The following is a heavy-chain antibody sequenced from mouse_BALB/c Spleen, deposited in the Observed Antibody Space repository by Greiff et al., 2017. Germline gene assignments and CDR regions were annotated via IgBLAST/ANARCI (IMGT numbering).Heavy chain of an antibody. CDR2: IRLKSNNYAT. CDR1: GFTFSNYW. CDR3: TRSYGYGDWYFDV. J-gene: IGHJ1*01. Sequence: EVQLVESGGGLVQPGGSMKLSCVASGFTFSNYWMNWVRQSPEKGLEWVAEIRLKSNNYATHYAESVKGRFTISRDDSKSSVYLQMNNLRAEDTGIYYCTRSYGYGDWYFDVWGAGTTVTVSS. D-gene: IGHD1-2*01. V-gene: IGHV6-6*02.